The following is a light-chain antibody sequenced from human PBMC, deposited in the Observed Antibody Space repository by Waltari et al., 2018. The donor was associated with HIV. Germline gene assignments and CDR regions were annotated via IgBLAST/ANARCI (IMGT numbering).Light chain of an antibody. CDR1: QSVSSTY. J-gene: IGKJ1*01. CDR3: QQCGTSPRT. V-gene: IGKV3-20*01. Sequence: EIVLTQSPGTLSLSPGERATLSCRASQSVSSTYLAWYQHKVGQAPRLLIYATSSRATGIPDRFSGSGSGTDFTLTISRLEPEDFAVYYCQQCGTSPRTFGQGTKVEIK. CDR2: ATS.